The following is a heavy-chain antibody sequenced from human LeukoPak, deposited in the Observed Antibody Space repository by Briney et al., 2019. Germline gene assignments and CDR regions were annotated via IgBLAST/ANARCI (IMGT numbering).Heavy chain of an antibody. Sequence: ASVKVPCKASGYTFTSYGISWVRQAPGQGLEWMGWISAYNGNTNYAQKLQGRVTMTTDTSTSTAYMELRSLRSDDTAVYYCARDALGRKQQLGDYWGQGTLVTVSS. J-gene: IGHJ4*02. D-gene: IGHD6-13*01. CDR2: ISAYNGNT. CDR3: ARDALGRKQQLGDY. V-gene: IGHV1-18*01. CDR1: GYTFTSYG.